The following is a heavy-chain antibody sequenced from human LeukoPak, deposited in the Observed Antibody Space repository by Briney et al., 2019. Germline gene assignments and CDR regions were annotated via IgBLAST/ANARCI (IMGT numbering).Heavy chain of an antibody. Sequence: GGSLRLSCAASGFIFNSAWMSWVRQAPGKGLEWLGLIKNKIDGGTTDYAVTVKGRFTISRDDSKNTLYLQMNSLKTGDTAVYYCSKYNSYDALDYWGQGTLVTVSS. J-gene: IGHJ4*02. CDR2: IKNKIDGGTT. CDR1: GFIFNSAW. CDR3: SKYNSYDALDY. V-gene: IGHV3-15*01. D-gene: IGHD1-1*01.